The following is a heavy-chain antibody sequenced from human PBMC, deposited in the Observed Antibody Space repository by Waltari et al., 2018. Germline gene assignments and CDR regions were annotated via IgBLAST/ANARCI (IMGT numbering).Heavy chain of an antibody. CDR2: IYIGGST. J-gene: IGHJ4*02. CDR3: ASMAHSYQRVFDY. CDR1: GFTVSSNY. Sequence: EVQLVESEGGLIQPGGSLRLSCAASGFTVSSNYMSWVRQAPGKGLEWVSVIYIGGSTYYADSVKGRFTISRDNSKNTLYLQMNSLRAEDTAVYYCASMAHSYQRVFDYWGQGTLVTVSS. D-gene: IGHD2-2*01. V-gene: IGHV3-53*01.